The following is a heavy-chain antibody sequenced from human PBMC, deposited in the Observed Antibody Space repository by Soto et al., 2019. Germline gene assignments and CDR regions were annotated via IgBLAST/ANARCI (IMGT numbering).Heavy chain of an antibody. V-gene: IGHV4-59*08. CDR3: VRQGIDYLHGLVDV. Sequence: QVQLQQSGPRLVKPWETLSLTCTVSGGPDRSHNWGWIRQPPGRGLEWIGYVYYTGDTAYNPSLRGRVTISADTSTNDISLTLNSVTAADTAVYYCVRQGIDYLHGLVDVWGQGTTVSVSS. CDR1: GGPDRSHN. CDR2: VYYTGDT. J-gene: IGHJ6*02. D-gene: IGHD4-17*01.